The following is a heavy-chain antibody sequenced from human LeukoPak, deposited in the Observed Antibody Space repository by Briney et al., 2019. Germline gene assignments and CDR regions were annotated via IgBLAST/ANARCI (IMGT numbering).Heavy chain of an antibody. V-gene: IGHV4-34*01. Sequence: LRPSETLSLTCAVYGGSFGGYYWSWIRQPPGKGLEWIGEITHSGSTNYNPSLKSRVTISIDMSKNHFSLKLSSVTAADTAVYYCARGWDKPRFPTHGFDYWGQGTLVTVSS. J-gene: IGHJ4*02. CDR1: GGSFGGYY. D-gene: IGHD1-26*01. CDR3: ARGWDKPRFPTHGFDY. CDR2: ITHSGST.